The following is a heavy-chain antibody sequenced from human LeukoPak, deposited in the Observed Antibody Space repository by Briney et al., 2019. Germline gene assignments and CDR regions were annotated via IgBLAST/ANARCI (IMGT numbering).Heavy chain of an antibody. D-gene: IGHD1-26*01. V-gene: IGHV4-39*01. CDR3: ARHIVGATMRIDY. Sequence: SETLSLTCTVSDGSISSSTYYWGWLRQPPGKGLEWIGSIYYSGSTYYNPSLKSRVTMSVDTSKNQFSLKLSSVTAADTAVYYCARHIVGATMRIDYWGQGTLVTVSS. J-gene: IGHJ4*02. CDR1: DGSISSSTYY. CDR2: IYYSGST.